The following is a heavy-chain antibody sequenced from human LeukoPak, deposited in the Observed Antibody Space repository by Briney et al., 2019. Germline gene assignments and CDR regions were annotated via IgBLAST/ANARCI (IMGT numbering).Heavy chain of an antibody. D-gene: IGHD3-22*01. V-gene: IGHV1-69*13. CDR3: ARSDTYYYDSSGYYYLDY. J-gene: IGHJ4*02. Sequence: GASVKVSCKASGYTFTSYGISWVRQAPGQGLEWMGGIIPIFGTANYAQKFQGRVTITADESTSTAYMELSSLRSEDTAVYYCARSDTYYYDSSGYYYLDYWGQGTLVTVSS. CDR2: IIPIFGTA. CDR1: GYTFTSYG.